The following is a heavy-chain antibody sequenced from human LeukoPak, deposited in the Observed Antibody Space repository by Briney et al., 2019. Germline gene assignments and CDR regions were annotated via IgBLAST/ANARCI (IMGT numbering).Heavy chain of an antibody. J-gene: IGHJ4*02. V-gene: IGHV3-7*01. CDR1: GFTFSNHW. Sequence: GGSLRLSCAASGFTFSNHWMSWVRQAPGKGLEWVANIMQDGSEKHYVDPVKGRFTISRDNAKNSLYLQMNNLRADDTAVYYCARVIVGGGWYRGPSSFDCWGQGTLVTVSS. CDR3: ARVIVGGGWYRGPSSFDC. D-gene: IGHD6-19*01. CDR2: IMQDGSEK.